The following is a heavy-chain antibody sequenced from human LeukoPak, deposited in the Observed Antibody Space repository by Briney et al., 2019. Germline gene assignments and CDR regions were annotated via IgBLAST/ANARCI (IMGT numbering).Heavy chain of an antibody. CDR3: ARGAPLYYYRYIDV. CDR2: IPYNWSP. J-gene: IGHJ6*03. Sequence: LSQTLSLICIFSGDSVSPYYWNCIRQPPAKGLEWIVYIPYNWSPDFNPSLKGQVTISVDHSKNHFFLKLRSVTAADTAVYYCARGAPLYYYRYIDVWGKGTTVTVSS. V-gene: IGHV4-59*02. CDR1: GDSVSPYY.